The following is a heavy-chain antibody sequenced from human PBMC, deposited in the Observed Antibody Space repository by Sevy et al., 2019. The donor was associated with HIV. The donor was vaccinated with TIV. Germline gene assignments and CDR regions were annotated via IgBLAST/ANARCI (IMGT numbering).Heavy chain of an antibody. CDR2: ISSSSSYI. D-gene: IGHD2-2*02. J-gene: IGHJ4*02. Sequence: GGSLRLSCAASGFTFSTYTMNWVRQAPGKGLEWVSSISSSSSYINYADSVKGRFTISRDNAKNSLYLQMNSLRVEDTAVYYCARAAYYCSTTSCYIDYWGQGTLVTVSS. CDR1: GFTFSTYT. V-gene: IGHV3-21*01. CDR3: ARAAYYCSTTSCYIDY.